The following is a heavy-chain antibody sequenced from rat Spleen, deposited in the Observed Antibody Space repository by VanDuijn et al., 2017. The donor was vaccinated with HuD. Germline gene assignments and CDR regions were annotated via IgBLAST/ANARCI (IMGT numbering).Heavy chain of an antibody. Sequence: AASGFIFSNYGMAWVRQAPTKGLDWVATISYDGSRTYYRDSVKGRFTISRDNAKSSLYLQMDSLRSGDTATYYCGRALTTEGYYFDYWGQGVVVTVSS. J-gene: IGHJ2*01. D-gene: IGHD1-10*01. V-gene: IGHV5-29*01. CDR3: GRALTTEGYYFDY. CDR1: GFIFSNYG. CDR2: ISYDGSRT.